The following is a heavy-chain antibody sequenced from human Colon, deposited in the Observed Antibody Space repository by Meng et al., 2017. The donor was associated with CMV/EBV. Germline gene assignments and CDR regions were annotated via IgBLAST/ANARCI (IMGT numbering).Heavy chain of an antibody. J-gene: IGHJ6*02. CDR1: GFTFSNYW. CDR2: IKEDGSEK. V-gene: IGHV3-7*01. CDR3: ARDRDFVPQDGYYDMDV. Sequence: GESLKISCAASGFTFSNYWMTWLRQAPGRGLELVAHIKEDGSEKYFVGSVKGRFTISRDNAKNSLYLQMNSLRAEDTAVYYCARDRDFVPQDGYYDMDVWGQGTTVTVSS. D-gene: IGHD3-10*02.